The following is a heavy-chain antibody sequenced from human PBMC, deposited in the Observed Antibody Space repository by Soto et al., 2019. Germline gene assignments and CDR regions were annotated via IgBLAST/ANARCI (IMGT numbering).Heavy chain of an antibody. D-gene: IGHD2-15*01. CDR3: VRDGPLCSGGSCYVRKDNWFDP. CDR2: ISSSSSTI. CDR1: GFTFSSYS. Sequence: PGGSLRLSCAASGFTFSSYSMNWVRQAPGKGLEWVSYISSSSSTIYYADSVKGRFTISRDNAKNSLYLQMNSLRDEDTAVYYCVRDGPLCSGGSCYVRKDNWFDPWGQGTLVTVSS. J-gene: IGHJ5*02. V-gene: IGHV3-48*02.